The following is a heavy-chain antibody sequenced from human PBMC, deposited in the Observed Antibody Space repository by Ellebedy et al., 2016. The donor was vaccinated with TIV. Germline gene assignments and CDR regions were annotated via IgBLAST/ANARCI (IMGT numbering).Heavy chain of an antibody. CDR2: ISSSRTFI. J-gene: IGHJ4*02. CDR1: GFTFSSYT. CDR3: ARRGSSTSDY. Sequence: GGSLRLSXTASGFTFSSYTMNWVRQAPGKGLEWVSSISSSRTFIYYADSVKGRFTISRDNAKNSLYLQMNSLRAEDTAVYYCARRGSSTSDYWGQGTLVTVSS. D-gene: IGHD2-2*01. V-gene: IGHV3-21*01.